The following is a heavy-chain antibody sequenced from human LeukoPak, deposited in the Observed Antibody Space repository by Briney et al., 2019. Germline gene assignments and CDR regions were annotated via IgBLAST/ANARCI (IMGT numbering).Heavy chain of an antibody. J-gene: IGHJ6*02. Sequence: SETLSLTCTVSGGSISSYYWSWIRQPPGKGLEWIGYIYYSGSTNYNPSLKSRVTISVDTSKNQFSLKLSSVTAADTAVYYCAREGFRCSSTSCYYYGMDVWGQGTTVTVPS. D-gene: IGHD2-2*01. CDR3: AREGFRCSSTSCYYYGMDV. CDR1: GGSISSYY. CDR2: IYYSGST. V-gene: IGHV4-59*01.